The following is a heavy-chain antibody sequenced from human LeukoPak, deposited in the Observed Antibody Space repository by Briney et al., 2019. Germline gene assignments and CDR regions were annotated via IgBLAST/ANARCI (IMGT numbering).Heavy chain of an antibody. CDR3: ARGGSGWLRENWYFDL. V-gene: IGHV3-64*01. Sequence: PGGSLRLSCAASGFTFSTYGMHWVRQAPGKGLEFVSAISTNGGSTHYANSVRGRFTISRDNSKTTLYLQMGSLRLDDMAVYYCARGGSGWLRENWYFDLWGRGTLVTVSS. J-gene: IGHJ2*01. CDR1: GFTFSTYG. D-gene: IGHD6-19*01. CDR2: ISTNGGST.